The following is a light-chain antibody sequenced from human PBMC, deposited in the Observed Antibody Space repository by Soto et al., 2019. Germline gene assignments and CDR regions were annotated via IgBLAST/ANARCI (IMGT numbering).Light chain of an antibody. CDR1: QSVRSN. J-gene: IGKJ5*01. CDR3: QQYNNWPPIT. V-gene: IGKV3-15*01. Sequence: EIVMTQSPATLSVSPGERATRSCRASQSVRSNLAWYQQKPGQALRLLIYGASTRATGIPARVSGSGSGTEFTLTISSLQSEDFAVYYCQQYNNWPPITFGQGTRLEIK. CDR2: GAS.